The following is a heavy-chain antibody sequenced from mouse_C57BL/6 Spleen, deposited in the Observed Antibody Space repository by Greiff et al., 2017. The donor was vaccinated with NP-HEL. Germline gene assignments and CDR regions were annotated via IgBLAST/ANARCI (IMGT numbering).Heavy chain of an antibody. CDR3: ARHQGTLYYFDY. CDR2: ISSGGSYT. D-gene: IGHD3-2*02. Sequence: EVKLVESGGDLVKPGGSLKLSCAASGFTFSSYGMSWVRQTPDKRLEWVGTISSGGSYTYSTDSLKGRFTFSRDNAKNTLYLQMSSLKSEDTAMYYCARHQGTLYYFDYWGQGTTLTVSS. CDR1: GFTFSSYG. V-gene: IGHV5-6*01. J-gene: IGHJ2*01.